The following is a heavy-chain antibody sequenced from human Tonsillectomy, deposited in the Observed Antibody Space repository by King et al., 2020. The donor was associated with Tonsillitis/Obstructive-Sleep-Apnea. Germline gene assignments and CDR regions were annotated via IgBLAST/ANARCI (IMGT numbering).Heavy chain of an antibody. CDR1: GFTFSSYA. V-gene: IGHV3-23*04. CDR2: ISGSGGST. J-gene: IGHJ6*03. CDR3: AKDSVTTYYYMDV. Sequence: VQLVESGGGLVQPGGSLRLSCAASGFTFSSYAMSWVRQAPGKGLQWVSYISGSGGSTYYADSVKGRFTISRDYSKNTLYLQMNSLRAEDTAVYYCAKDSVTTYYYMDVWGKGTTVTVSS. D-gene: IGHD4-17*01.